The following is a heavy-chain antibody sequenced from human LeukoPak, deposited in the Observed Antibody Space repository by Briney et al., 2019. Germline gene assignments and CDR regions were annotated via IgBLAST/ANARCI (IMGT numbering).Heavy chain of an antibody. CDR2: ISYDGGNK. D-gene: IGHD1-1*01. J-gene: IGHJ4*02. CDR1: GFTFSSYG. Sequence: AGGSLRLSCAASGFTFSSYGIHWVRQAPGKGLEWVAVISYDGGNKYYADSVKGRFTISRDNSKNTLYLQMNSLRAEDTAVYYCARGGGTGYFDYWGQGTLVTVSS. V-gene: IGHV3-30*03. CDR3: ARGGGTGYFDY.